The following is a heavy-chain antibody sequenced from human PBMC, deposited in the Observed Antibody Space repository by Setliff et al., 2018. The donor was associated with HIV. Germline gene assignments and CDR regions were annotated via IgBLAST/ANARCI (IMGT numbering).Heavy chain of an antibody. CDR3: ARTNYDYVWGSFDY. V-gene: IGHV4-59*08. J-gene: IGHJ4*02. Sequence: SETLSLTCTVSGGSISSHYWSWIRQPPGKGLEWIGYIYYSGSTNYNPSLKSRVTISVDTSKNQFSLKLSSVTAADTAVYYCARTNYDYVWGSFDYWGQGTLVTVSS. D-gene: IGHD3-16*01. CDR2: IYYSGST. CDR1: GGSISSHY.